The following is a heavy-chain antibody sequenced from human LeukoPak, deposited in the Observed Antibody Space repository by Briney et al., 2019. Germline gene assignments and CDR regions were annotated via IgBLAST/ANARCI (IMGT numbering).Heavy chain of an antibody. CDR1: VYTFKEYW. D-gene: IGHD6-6*01. J-gene: IGHJ6*03. CDR2: INTDGSST. CDR3: ASLVAARLDYYMDV. V-gene: IGHV3-74*01. Sequence: GGSLRLSCAASVYTFKEYWENGLRRAPEGGVVGVSRINTDGSSTSYADSVKGRFTISRDNAKNTLYLQMNSLRAEDTAVYYCASLVAARLDYYMDVWGKGTTVTVSS.